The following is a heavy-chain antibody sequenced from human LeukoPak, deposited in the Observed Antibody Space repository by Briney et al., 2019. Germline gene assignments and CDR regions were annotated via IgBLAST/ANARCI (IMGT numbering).Heavy chain of an antibody. CDR3: TRDLMDYDVSTGLHHYYMDV. Sequence: GGSLRLSCAAYGFTFSSYWMHWVRHDPRKGLVWVSRINGDGRNINYADSVRGRFTISRDNAKNTLYLQMNTLRVEDTAVYYCTRDLMDYDVSTGLHHYYMDVWGQGTTVTVSS. CDR1: GFTFSSYW. D-gene: IGHD3-9*01. V-gene: IGHV3-74*01. J-gene: IGHJ6*02. CDR2: INGDGRNI.